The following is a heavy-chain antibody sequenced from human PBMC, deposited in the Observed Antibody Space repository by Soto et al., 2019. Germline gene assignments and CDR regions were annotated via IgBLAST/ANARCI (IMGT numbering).Heavy chain of an antibody. CDR1: GPTFIAYY. D-gene: IGHD2-2*01. V-gene: IGHV1-2*02. CDR3: ARVSVDVPA. CDR2: IDPKSGGT. Sequence: QLVQSGAEVKKPGASVKVSCKTSGPTFIAYYIHWVRQAPGQGLEWMGWIDPKSGGTTYAQKFRGRVTMTRDASINTAYMELNRLTSDDTSVYYCARVSVDVPAWGQGTLLTVSS. J-gene: IGHJ4*02.